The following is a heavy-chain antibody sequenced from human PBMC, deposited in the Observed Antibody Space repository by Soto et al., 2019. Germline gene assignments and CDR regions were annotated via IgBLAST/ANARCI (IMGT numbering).Heavy chain of an antibody. V-gene: IGHV3-23*01. CDR1: GFTFSSYA. CDR3: AKDPYYDILTGYPPPTFWYGMDV. Sequence: GGSLRLSCAASGFTFSSYAMSWVRQAPGKGLEWVSAISGSGGSTYYADSVKGRFTISRDNSKNTLYLQMNSLRAEDTAVYYCAKDPYYDILTGYPPPTFWYGMDVWGQGTTVTVSS. D-gene: IGHD3-9*01. CDR2: ISGSGGST. J-gene: IGHJ6*02.